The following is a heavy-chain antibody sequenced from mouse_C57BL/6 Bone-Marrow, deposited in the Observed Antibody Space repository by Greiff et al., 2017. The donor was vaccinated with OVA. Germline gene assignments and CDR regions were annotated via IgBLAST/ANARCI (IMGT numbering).Heavy chain of an antibody. Sequence: EVQLQQSGPELVKPGASVKISCKASGYTFTDYYMNWVKQSHGKSLEWIGDINPNNGGTSYNQKFKGKATLTVDKSSSTAYMELRSLTSEDSAVYYCARRGLYGSPYYFDYWGQGTTLTVSS. CDR3: ARRGLYGSPYYFDY. J-gene: IGHJ2*01. CDR1: GYTFTDYY. CDR2: INPNNGGT. D-gene: IGHD1-1*01. V-gene: IGHV1-26*01.